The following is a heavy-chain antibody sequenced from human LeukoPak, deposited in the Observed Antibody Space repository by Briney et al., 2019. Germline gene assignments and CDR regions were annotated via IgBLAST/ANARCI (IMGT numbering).Heavy chain of an antibody. J-gene: IGHJ5*02. D-gene: IGHD3-3*01. CDR3: ARNDDFWSGYYTFDP. CDR1: GFTVSSNY. V-gene: IGHV3-53*01. Sequence: GGSLRLSCAASGFTVSSNYMSWVRQAPGKGLEWVPVIYSGGSTYYADSVKGRFTISRDNSKNTLYLQMNSLRAEDTAVYYCARNDDFWSGYYTFDPWGQGTLVTVSS. CDR2: IYSGGST.